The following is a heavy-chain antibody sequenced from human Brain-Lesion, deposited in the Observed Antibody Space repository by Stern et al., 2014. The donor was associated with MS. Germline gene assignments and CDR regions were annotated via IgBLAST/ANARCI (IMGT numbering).Heavy chain of an antibody. CDR3: ARGYGDAYYRGLDV. J-gene: IGHJ6*02. V-gene: IGHV3-21*01. D-gene: IGHD4-17*01. CDR1: GFSLSPYS. CDR2: LRSTTTYI. Sequence: VQLVDSGGGLVKRGGSLRLSWAASGFSLSPYSVSWVLQAPGNGLELVTSLRSTTTYIYYVDSVKGRFTISRANAKNSVFLQMNGLGADDTAVYYCARGYGDAYYRGLDVWGQGTTVPVSS.